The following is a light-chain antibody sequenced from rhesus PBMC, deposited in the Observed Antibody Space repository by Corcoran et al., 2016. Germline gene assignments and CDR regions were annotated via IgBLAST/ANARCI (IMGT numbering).Light chain of an antibody. Sequence: DIQMTQSPSSLSASVGDRVTITCRASQGIANWLAWYQPKPGKAPKLRIYRASNLETGVPSRVSGSGSVTDFTLTISSLQPEDFATYYCQQHDKSPYSFGPGTKLEIK. J-gene: IGKJ2*01. CDR2: RAS. V-gene: IGKV1-69*01. CDR1: QGIANW. CDR3: QQHDKSPYS.